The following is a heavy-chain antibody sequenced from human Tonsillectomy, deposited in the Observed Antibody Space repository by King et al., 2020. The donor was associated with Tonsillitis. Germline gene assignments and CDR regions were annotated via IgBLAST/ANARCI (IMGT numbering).Heavy chain of an antibody. CDR1: GDSIRTDNYL. CDR2: ILRSGST. D-gene: IGHD2-8*02. J-gene: IGHJ5*02. V-gene: IGHV4-39*07. Sequence: QLQESGPGLVKPSETLSLSCSVSGDSIRTDNYLWGWIRQPPGQGLEWIGSILRSGSTYYNPSLRSRVTVSVDTSKNRFSLKVRSVTAADTAVYYCARHPIWWSDRRSVWFDPWGQGTLVTVSS. CDR3: ARHPIWWSDRRSVWFDP.